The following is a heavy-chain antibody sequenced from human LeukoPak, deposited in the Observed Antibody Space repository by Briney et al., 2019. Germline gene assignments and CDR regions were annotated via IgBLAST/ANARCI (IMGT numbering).Heavy chain of an antibody. CDR3: ARNSGYDLLAFDY. CDR1: GYTFTGYY. CDR2: INPNSGGT. V-gene: IGHV1-2*02. D-gene: IGHD5-12*01. J-gene: IGHJ4*02. Sequence: ASVKVSCKASGYTFTGYYMHWVRQAPGQGLEWMEWINPNSGGTNYAQKFQGRVTMTRDTSISTAYMELSRLRSDDTAVYYCARNSGYDLLAFDYWGQGTLVTVSS.